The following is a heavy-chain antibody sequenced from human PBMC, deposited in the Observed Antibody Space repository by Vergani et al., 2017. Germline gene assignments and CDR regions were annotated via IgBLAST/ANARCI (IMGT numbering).Heavy chain of an antibody. CDR2: IIPIFGTA. CDR3: AGASKGYYYDSSGYYPRDY. CDR1: GGTFSSYA. Sequence: QVQLVQSGAEVKKPGSSVKVSCKASGGTFSSYAISWVRQAPGQGLEWMGGIIPIFGTANYAQKFQGRVTMTADESTSTAYMELSSLRSEDTAVYYCAGASKGYYYDSSGYYPRDYWGQGTLVTVSS. V-gene: IGHV1-69*01. J-gene: IGHJ4*02. D-gene: IGHD3-22*01.